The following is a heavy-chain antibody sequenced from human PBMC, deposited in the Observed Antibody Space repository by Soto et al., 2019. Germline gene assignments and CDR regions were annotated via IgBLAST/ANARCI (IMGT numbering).Heavy chain of an antibody. CDR1: GYSFTTYW. CDR2: IYPTDSDT. V-gene: IGHV5-51*01. J-gene: IGHJ4*02. Sequence: GESLKISCKGSGYSFTTYWIGWVRQMPGKGLEWMGIIYPTDSDTRYSPSFQGQVTISADKSISTAYVQWSSLKASDTAMYYCARTVREQWLADYWGRGTLVTVSS. D-gene: IGHD6-19*01. CDR3: ARTVREQWLADY.